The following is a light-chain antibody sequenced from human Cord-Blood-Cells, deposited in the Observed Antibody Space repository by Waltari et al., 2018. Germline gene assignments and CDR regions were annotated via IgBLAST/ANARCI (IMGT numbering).Light chain of an antibody. CDR3: SSYTSSSTPVV. V-gene: IGLV2-14*01. CDR2: GVS. J-gene: IGLJ2*01. CDR1: SSDVCGYNY. Sequence: QSALTQPASVSGSPGQSITISCPGTSSDVCGYNYVSWYQQPPGKAPILMIYGVSKRPSGVSNRFSDSKSGNTASLTLSGLQAEDEADYYCSSYTSSSTPVVFGGGTKLTVL.